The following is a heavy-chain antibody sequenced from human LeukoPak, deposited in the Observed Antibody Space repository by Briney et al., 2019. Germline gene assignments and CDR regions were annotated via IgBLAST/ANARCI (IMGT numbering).Heavy chain of an antibody. CDR2: IDSDRGTT. CDR1: GFTFSTYW. Sequence: PGGSLRLSCAASGFTFSTYWMHWVRQAPGKGLVWVSRIDSDRGTTSSAASVRGRFTISSDNAKNTLFLQMNSLRGDDTAVYYFVSGPDGASYWGQGTLVTVSS. D-gene: IGHD3-10*01. V-gene: IGHV3-74*01. CDR3: VSGPDGASY. J-gene: IGHJ4*02.